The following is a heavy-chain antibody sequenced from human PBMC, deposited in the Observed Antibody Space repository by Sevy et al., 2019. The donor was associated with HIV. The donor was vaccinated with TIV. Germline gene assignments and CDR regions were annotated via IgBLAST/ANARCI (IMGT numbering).Heavy chain of an antibody. CDR2: INYIDRYI. CDR3: ARLQSCGGSCYTFDS. D-gene: IGHD2-15*01. V-gene: IGHV3-21*06. Sequence: GGSLRLSCAASGFTFSSYAMSWVRQAPGKGLEWVSSINYIDRYIKYADSVRGRFTISRDNPKNSVSLRMNSLRDDDTAMYYCARLQSCGGSCYTFDSWGQGTLVTVSS. CDR1: GFTFSSYA. J-gene: IGHJ4*02.